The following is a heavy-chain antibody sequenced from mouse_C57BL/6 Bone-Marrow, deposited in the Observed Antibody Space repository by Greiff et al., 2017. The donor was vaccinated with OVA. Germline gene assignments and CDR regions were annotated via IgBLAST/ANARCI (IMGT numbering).Heavy chain of an antibody. CDR2: ISSGGDYI. D-gene: IGHD2-3*01. CDR3: TRELYDGYYGWYFDV. J-gene: IGHJ1*03. V-gene: IGHV5-9-1*02. Sequence: EVMLVESGEGLVKPGGSLKLSCAASGFTFSSYAMSWVRQTPEKRLEWVAYISSGGDYIYYADPVQGRFTIFRDNARNTLYLQMSSLKSEDTAMYYCTRELYDGYYGWYFDVWGTGTTVTVSS. CDR1: GFTFSSYA.